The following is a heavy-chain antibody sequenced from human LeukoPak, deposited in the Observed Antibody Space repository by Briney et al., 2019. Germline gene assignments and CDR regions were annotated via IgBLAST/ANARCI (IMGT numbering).Heavy chain of an antibody. V-gene: IGHV3-23*01. J-gene: IGHJ4*02. CDR2: ISGSGTNT. CDR1: GFTFSNFG. D-gene: IGHD4-17*01. Sequence: GGSLRLSCAASGFTFSNFGMTWVRQAPGKGLEWVSGISGSGTNTYYADSVKGRFTISRDNSKNTLYLQMNSLRAEDTGVYYCAKDLNYGDLLDYWGQGTLVTVSS. CDR3: AKDLNYGDLLDY.